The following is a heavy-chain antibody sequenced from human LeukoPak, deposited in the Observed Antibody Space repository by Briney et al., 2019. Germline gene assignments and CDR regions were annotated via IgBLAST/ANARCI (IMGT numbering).Heavy chain of an antibody. D-gene: IGHD6-13*01. V-gene: IGHV3-7*01. CDR1: GFTFSSCW. J-gene: IGHJ4*02. Sequence: GGSLRLSCAASGFTFSSCWMSWVRQAPGKGLEWVANIKQDGSEKYYVDSVKGRFTISRDNAKNSLYLQMNSLRAEDTAVYYCARWRQQLANFFDYWGQGTLVTVSS. CDR3: ARWRQQLANFFDY. CDR2: IKQDGSEK.